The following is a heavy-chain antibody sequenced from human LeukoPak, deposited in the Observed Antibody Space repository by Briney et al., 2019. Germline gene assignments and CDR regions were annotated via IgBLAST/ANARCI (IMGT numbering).Heavy chain of an antibody. D-gene: IGHD3-3*01. J-gene: IGHJ6*02. V-gene: IGHV4-34*01. CDR3: ARASWSGYFPNGYYYGMDV. CDR2: INHSGST. CDR1: GGSFSGYY. Sequence: SETLSLTCAVYGGSFSGYYWSWIRQPPGKGLEWIGEINHSGSTNYNPSLKSRVTIPVDTSKNQFSLKLSSVTAADTAVYYCARASWSGYFPNGYYYGMDVWGQGTTVTVSS.